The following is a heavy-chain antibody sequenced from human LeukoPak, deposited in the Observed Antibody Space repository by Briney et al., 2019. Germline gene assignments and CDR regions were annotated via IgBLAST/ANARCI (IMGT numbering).Heavy chain of an antibody. Sequence: SETLSLTCAVYGGSFSGYYWSWIRQPPGKGLEWIGEINHSGSTNYNPSLKSRVTISVDTSKNQFSLKLSSVTAADTAVYYCARGLSLPRVVVITMSRMVRRWFDPWGQGTLVTVSS. CDR3: ARGLSLPRVVVITMSRMVRRWFDP. CDR2: INHSGST. V-gene: IGHV4-34*01. D-gene: IGHD3-22*01. J-gene: IGHJ5*02. CDR1: GGSFSGYY.